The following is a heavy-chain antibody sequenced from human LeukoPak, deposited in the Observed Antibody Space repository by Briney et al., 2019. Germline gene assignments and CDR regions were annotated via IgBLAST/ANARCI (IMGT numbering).Heavy chain of an antibody. V-gene: IGHV3-11*01. J-gene: IGHJ3*02. Sequence: GGSLRLSCAASGITFRDYYMSWIRQAPGKGLEWVSYISSSGSTIYYADSVKGRFTISRDNAKNSLYLQMNSLRAEDTAVYYCAGDYGGNPGAFDIWGQGTMVTASS. CDR2: ISSSGSTI. CDR1: GITFRDYY. CDR3: AGDYGGNPGAFDI. D-gene: IGHD4-23*01.